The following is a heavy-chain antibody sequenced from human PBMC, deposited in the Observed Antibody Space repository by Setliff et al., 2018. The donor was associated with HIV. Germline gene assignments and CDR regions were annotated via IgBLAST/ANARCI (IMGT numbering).Heavy chain of an antibody. CDR1: GGSITSSY. CDR2: IYTSGST. D-gene: IGHD3-22*01. Sequence: SETLSLTCTVSGGSITSSYWSWIRQPAGKGLEWIGRIYTSGSTNYNPSLKSRVTMSIDTSKKQFSLKLASVTAADTAVYYCAREGAGYYYDSSEYYTGNGLDFWGQGTLVTVSS. CDR3: AREGAGYYYDSSEYYTGNGLDF. J-gene: IGHJ3*01. V-gene: IGHV4-4*07.